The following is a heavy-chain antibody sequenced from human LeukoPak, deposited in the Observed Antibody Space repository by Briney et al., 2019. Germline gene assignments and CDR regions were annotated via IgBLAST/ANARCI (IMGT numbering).Heavy chain of an antibody. J-gene: IGHJ4*02. CDR3: ARDHDYGGNPRY. D-gene: IGHD4-23*01. Sequence: GGSLRLSGAASGFTFSSYSMNWVRQAPGKGLEWFSSISSSSSYIYYADSVKGRFTISRDNAKNSLYLQMNSLRAEDTAVYYCARDHDYGGNPRYWGQGTLVTVSS. CDR2: ISSSSSYI. V-gene: IGHV3-21*01. CDR1: GFTFSSYS.